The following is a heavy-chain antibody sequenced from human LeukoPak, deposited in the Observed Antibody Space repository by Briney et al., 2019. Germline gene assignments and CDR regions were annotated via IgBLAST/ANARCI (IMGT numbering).Heavy chain of an antibody. Sequence: GGSLRLSCAASGFTFSSSWMNWVRQSPGKGLEWVANIKEDGTGKYYVDSVKGRFTIFRDNAKNSLYLQMNSLRAEDTAVYYCARDANYHDSDAYYDALDIWGQGTLVTVSS. J-gene: IGHJ3*02. CDR1: GFTFSSSW. CDR2: IKEDGTGK. CDR3: ARDANYHDSDAYYDALDI. D-gene: IGHD3-16*01. V-gene: IGHV3-7*03.